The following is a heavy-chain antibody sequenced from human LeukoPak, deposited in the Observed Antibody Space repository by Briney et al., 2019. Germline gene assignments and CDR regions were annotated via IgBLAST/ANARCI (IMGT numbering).Heavy chain of an antibody. CDR1: GYTFTGYY. D-gene: IGHD6-19*01. J-gene: IGHJ4*02. CDR3: ARQGLAVAVSFDY. CDR2: INPNSGGT. V-gene: IGHV1-2*02. Sequence: GASVKVSCKASGYTFTGYYMHWVRQAPGQGLEWMGWINPNSGGTNYAQKFQGRVTMTRDTSISTAYMELSGLRSDDTAVYYCARQGLAVAVSFDYWGQGTLVTVSS.